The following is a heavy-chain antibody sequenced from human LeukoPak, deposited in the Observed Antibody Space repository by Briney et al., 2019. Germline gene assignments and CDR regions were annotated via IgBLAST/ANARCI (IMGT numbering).Heavy chain of an antibody. J-gene: IGHJ6*02. CDR1: GGTFSSYA. Sequence: ASVKVSCKASGGTFSSYAISWVRQAPGQGLEWMEGIIPIFGTANYAQKFQGRVTITADESTSTAYMELSSLRSEDTAVYYCASPYSSSSGYYYGMDVWGQGTTVTVSS. CDR2: IIPIFGTA. CDR3: ASPYSSSSGYYYGMDV. V-gene: IGHV1-69*13. D-gene: IGHD6-6*01.